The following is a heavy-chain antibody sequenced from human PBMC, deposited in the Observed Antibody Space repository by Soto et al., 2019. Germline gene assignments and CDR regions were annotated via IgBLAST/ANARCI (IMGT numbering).Heavy chain of an antibody. J-gene: IGHJ4*02. V-gene: IGHV3-64D*06. D-gene: IGHD2-2*01. CDR3: VARYCSSTTCYQVDY. CDR2: ISSTGGNT. CDR1: GFTFTNYA. Sequence: GGSLRLSCSASGFTFTNYAIHWIRPAPEKGLEYVSAISSTGGNTYYADSVKGIFTSSRDNSKDTVDLRMSSLRSEDSAEYYCVARYCSSTTCYQVDYWGQGTLVTVSS.